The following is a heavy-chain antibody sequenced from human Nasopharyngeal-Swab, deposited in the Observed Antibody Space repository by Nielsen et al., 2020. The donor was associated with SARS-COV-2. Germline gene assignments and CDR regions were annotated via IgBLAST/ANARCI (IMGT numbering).Heavy chain of an antibody. D-gene: IGHD3-22*01. CDR2: ISSSGSTI. Sequence: GESLKISCAASGFTFSSYEMNWVRQAPGKGLEWVSYISSSGSTIYYADSVKGRFTISRDNAKNSLYLQVNSLRAEDTAVYYCARDRGWRDNSGYCDYWGQGTLVTVSS. V-gene: IGHV3-48*03. J-gene: IGHJ4*02. CDR3: ARDRGWRDNSGYCDY. CDR1: GFTFSSYE.